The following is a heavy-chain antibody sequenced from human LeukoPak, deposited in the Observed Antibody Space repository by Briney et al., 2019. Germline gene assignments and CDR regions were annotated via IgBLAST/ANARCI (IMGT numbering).Heavy chain of an antibody. J-gene: IGHJ4*02. CDR3: TRDSTTFRFGY. CDR2: IYSGDIT. D-gene: IGHD1-26*01. CDR1: GFVVSNNY. V-gene: IGHV3-53*01. Sequence: GGSLRLSCAGSGFVVSNNYMSWVRQAPGKGLEWVSIIYSGDITYYADSVKGRFTISRDNSKNMLFLQMNSLRAEDTAVYYCTRDSTTFRFGYWGQGTLVTVSP.